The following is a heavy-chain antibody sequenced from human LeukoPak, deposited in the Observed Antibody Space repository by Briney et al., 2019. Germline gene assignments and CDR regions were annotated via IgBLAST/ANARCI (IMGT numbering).Heavy chain of an antibody. Sequence: PGGSLRLSCAASGFTFSDYAIHWVRQAPGKGLERVSTINGNGDTPYYAGSVKGRFTISRDNSKDTVYLQMNNLRADDTAVYYCAKSKPPHGVTTTFDYWGQGTLVTVSS. CDR3: AKSKPPHGVTTTFDY. CDR2: INGNGDTP. D-gene: IGHD1-1*01. CDR1: GFTFSDYA. V-gene: IGHV3-23*01. J-gene: IGHJ4*02.